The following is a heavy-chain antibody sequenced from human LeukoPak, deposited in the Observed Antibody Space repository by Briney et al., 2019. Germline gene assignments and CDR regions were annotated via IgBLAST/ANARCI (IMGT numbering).Heavy chain of an antibody. V-gene: IGHV1-18*01. CDR2: ISAYNGNT. CDR1: GYTFTSYG. CDR3: ARVYYDFWSGYEYDAFDI. D-gene: IGHD3-3*01. J-gene: IGHJ3*02. Sequence: GASAKVSCKASGYTFTSYGISWVRQAPGQGFECMGWISAYNGNTNYAQKLQGRVTMTTDTSTSTAYMELRSLRSDDTAVYYCARVYYDFWSGYEYDAFDIWGQGTMVTVSS.